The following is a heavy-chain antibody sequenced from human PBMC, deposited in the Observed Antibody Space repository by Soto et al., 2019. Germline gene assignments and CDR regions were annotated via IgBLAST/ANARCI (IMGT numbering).Heavy chain of an antibody. D-gene: IGHD3-10*01. CDR2: ISSSSSYI. J-gene: IGHJ6*02. Sequence: EVQLVESGGGLVKPGGSLRLSCAASGFTFSSYSMNWVRQAPGKGLEWVSSISSSSSYIYYADSVKGRFTISRDNAKNSLYLQMNSLRAEDTAVYYCARDLLLLWFGDRYYYGMDVWGQGTTVTVSS. CDR1: GFTFSSYS. V-gene: IGHV3-21*01. CDR3: ARDLLLLWFGDRYYYGMDV.